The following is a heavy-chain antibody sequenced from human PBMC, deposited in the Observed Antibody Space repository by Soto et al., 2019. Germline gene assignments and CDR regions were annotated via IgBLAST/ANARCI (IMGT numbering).Heavy chain of an antibody. Sequence: LVQSGAEVKKPGASVTVSCKPSGYTFSSYGITWVRQAPGQGLEWLGWISAHNGNTNYAQKLQDRVTMTTDASTSTAYMELTILRSDDTAVYYCARSPPKWVLPSEYYFDSWGQGALVTVSS. J-gene: IGHJ4*02. CDR1: GYTFSSYG. CDR3: ARSPPKWVLPSEYYFDS. V-gene: IGHV1-18*01. CDR2: ISAHNGNT. D-gene: IGHD1-26*01.